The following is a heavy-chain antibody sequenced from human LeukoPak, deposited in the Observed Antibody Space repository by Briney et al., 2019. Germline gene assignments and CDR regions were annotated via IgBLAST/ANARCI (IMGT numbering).Heavy chain of an antibody. J-gene: IGHJ4*02. CDR2: IKSKSDGGTT. CDR3: TTGALTGFPR. CDR1: GFTFSNAW. V-gene: IGHV3-15*01. D-gene: IGHD3-9*01. Sequence: GGALRLSCAPSGFTFSNAWMSWVRQAPGKGLEWVGRIKSKSDGGTTDYAAPVKGRFTISGDDSKNTLYLQMNSLKTEDTAVYYCTTGALTGFPRWGQGTLVTVSS.